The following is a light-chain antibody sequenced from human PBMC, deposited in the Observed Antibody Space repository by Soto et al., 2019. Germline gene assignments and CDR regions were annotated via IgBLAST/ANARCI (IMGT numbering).Light chain of an antibody. CDR3: SSYSGSTALYV. CDR2: EVS. V-gene: IGLV2-14*01. J-gene: IGLJ1*01. Sequence: QSALTQPASVSGFPGQSITISCTGTSSDIGSYNYVSWYQQHPGKAPKIMIYEVSHRPSGISNRFSGSKSGSTAFLTISGLQADDEADYYCSSYSGSTALYVFGTGTKLTVL. CDR1: SSDIGSYNY.